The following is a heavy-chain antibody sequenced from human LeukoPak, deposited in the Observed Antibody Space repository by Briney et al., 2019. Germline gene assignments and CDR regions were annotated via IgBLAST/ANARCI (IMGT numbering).Heavy chain of an antibody. CDR2: IWYDGSNK. CDR1: GFTFSSYG. Sequence: GGSLRLSCAASGFTFSSYGMHWVRQAPGKGLEWVAVIWYDGSNKYYADSVKGRFTISRDNSKNTLYLQMNSLRAEDTAVYYCARANRDYGDYGWFDPWGQGTLVTVS. J-gene: IGHJ5*02. D-gene: IGHD4-17*01. CDR3: ARANRDYGDYGWFDP. V-gene: IGHV3-33*01.